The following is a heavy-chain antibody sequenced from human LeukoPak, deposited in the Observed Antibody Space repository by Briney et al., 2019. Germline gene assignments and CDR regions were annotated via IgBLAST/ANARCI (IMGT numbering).Heavy chain of an antibody. Sequence: SETLSLTCAVYGGSFSGYYWSWIRQPPGKGLEWIGEINHSGSTNYNPSLKSRVTIAVDTSKNQFSLKLSSVTAADTAVYYCARGRGDSSSRRRFDYWGQGTLVTVSS. D-gene: IGHD6-13*01. CDR1: GGSFSGYY. V-gene: IGHV4-34*01. J-gene: IGHJ4*02. CDR2: INHSGST. CDR3: ARGRGDSSSRRRFDY.